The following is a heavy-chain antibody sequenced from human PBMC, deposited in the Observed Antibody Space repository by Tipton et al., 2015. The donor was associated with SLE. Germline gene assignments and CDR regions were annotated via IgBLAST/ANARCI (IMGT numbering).Heavy chain of an antibody. Sequence: TLSLTCSAYDGSFSGYYWTWIRQPPGKGLEWIGEINHSGKTNYNPSLKSRVTISLDMSKNQFSLKLRSVTAADTAVYYCAREGGGPDYWGQGTLVTVSS. CDR1: DGSFSGYY. V-gene: IGHV4-34*01. CDR2: INHSGKT. D-gene: IGHD1-26*01. CDR3: AREGGGPDY. J-gene: IGHJ4*02.